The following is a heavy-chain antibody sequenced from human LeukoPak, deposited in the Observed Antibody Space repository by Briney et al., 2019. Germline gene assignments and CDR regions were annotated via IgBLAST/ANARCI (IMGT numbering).Heavy chain of an antibody. D-gene: IGHD1-26*01. V-gene: IGHV3-53*01. CDR2: IYSGGST. CDR3: ARVRGEGAYYFDY. Sequence: GGSLRLSCAASGFTVSSNYMSWVRQAPGKGLEWVSVIYSGGSTYYADSVKGRFTISRDNSKNTLYLQMNSLRAEDMAVYYCARVRGEGAYYFDYWGQGTLVTVSS. CDR1: GFTVSSNY. J-gene: IGHJ4*02.